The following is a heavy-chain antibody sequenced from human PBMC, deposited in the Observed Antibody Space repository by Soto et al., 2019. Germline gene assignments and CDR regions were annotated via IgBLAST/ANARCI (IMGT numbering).Heavy chain of an antibody. V-gene: IGHV4-59*01. J-gene: IGHJ3*02. CDR1: SGSFISYF. Sequence: SETLSLTCSVSSGSFISYFWTWVRQSPGKGLQWIGYIHYSGNTNYNPSLKSRVIMSVDTSKNQFSLRLTSVTAADTAVYYCARMNQLAPKRNAFDIWGLGTMVTVSS. CDR3: ARMNQLAPKRNAFDI. D-gene: IGHD2-2*01. CDR2: IHYSGNT.